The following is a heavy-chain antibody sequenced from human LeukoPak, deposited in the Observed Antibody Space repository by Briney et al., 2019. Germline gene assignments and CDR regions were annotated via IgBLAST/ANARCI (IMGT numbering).Heavy chain of an antibody. D-gene: IGHD3-10*01. CDR1: GGSFSGYY. V-gene: IGHV4-34*01. Sequence: SETLSLTCAVYGGSFSGYYWSWIRQPPGKGLGWIGEINHSGSTNYNPSLKSRVTISVDTSKNQFSLKLSSVTAADTAVYYCARAVGYNWFDPWGQGTLVTVSS. CDR3: ARAVGYNWFDP. CDR2: INHSGST. J-gene: IGHJ5*02.